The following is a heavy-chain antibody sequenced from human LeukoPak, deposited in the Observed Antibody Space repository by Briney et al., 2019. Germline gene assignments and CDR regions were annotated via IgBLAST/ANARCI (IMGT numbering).Heavy chain of an antibody. V-gene: IGHV1-3*01. CDR3: ARSRYCSSTSCYGKYWFDP. D-gene: IGHD2-2*01. J-gene: IGHJ5*02. Sequence: GASVKVSCKASGYTFTSYAMHWMRQAPGQRLEWMGWINAGNGNTKYSQKFQGRVTITRDTSASTAYMELSSLRSEDTAVYYCARSRYCSSTSCYGKYWFDPWGQGTLVTVSS. CDR2: INAGNGNT. CDR1: GYTFTSYA.